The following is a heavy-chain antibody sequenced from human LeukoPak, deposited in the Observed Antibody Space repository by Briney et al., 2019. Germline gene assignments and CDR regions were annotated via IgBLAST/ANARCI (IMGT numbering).Heavy chain of an antibody. V-gene: IGHV1-18*01. Sequence: GASVKVSCKASGYTFTSYGISWVRQAPGQGLERMGWISAYNGNTNYAQKLQGRVTMTTDTSTSTAYMELRSLRSDDTAVYYCARGYYDILTGYPTPNWFDPWGQGTLVTVSS. J-gene: IGHJ5*02. CDR3: ARGYYDILTGYPTPNWFDP. D-gene: IGHD3-9*01. CDR2: ISAYNGNT. CDR1: GYTFTSYG.